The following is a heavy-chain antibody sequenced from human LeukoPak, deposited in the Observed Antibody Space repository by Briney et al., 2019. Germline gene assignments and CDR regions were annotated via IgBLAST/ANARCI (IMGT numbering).Heavy chain of an antibody. D-gene: IGHD3-22*01. CDR1: GDSVSSNSAA. CDR3: ARDGRLYDSSGYYYSWYFDL. V-gene: IGHV6-1*01. CDR2: TYYRSKWYN. J-gene: IGHJ2*01. Sequence: SQTLSLTCAISGDSVSSNSAAWNWIRQSPSRGLEWLGRTYYRSKWYNDYAVSVKSRITINPDTSKNQFSLQLNSVTPEDTAVYYCARDGRLYDSSGYYYSWYFDLWGRGTLVTVSS.